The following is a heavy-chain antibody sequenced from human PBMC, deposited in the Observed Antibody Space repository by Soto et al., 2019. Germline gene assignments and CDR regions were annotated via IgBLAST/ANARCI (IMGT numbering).Heavy chain of an antibody. CDR1: GFTFSSHD. D-gene: IGHD3-10*01. CDR3: AKFAGLSPGVRYHFDL. J-gene: IGHJ4*01. Sequence: GGSLRLSCAASGFTFSSHDMHWFRQPTGKGLEWVSGIGTVGDTYYLGSVKGRFTVSRENAKNSLYLQMNSLRGEDTAVYYCAKFAGLSPGVRYHFDLWGHGTLVTVSS. CDR2: IGTVGDT. V-gene: IGHV3-13*01.